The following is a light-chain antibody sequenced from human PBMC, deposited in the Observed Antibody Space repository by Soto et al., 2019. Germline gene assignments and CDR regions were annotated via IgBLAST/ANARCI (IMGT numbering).Light chain of an antibody. CDR1: STDVGGYNF. CDR2: EVS. Sequence: QSALTQPASVSGSPGQSITISCTGTSTDVGGYNFVSWYQQYPGEAPKLIIYEVSNRPSGVSNRFSGSKSGNTASLTISGLQGEDEADYHCSSYTSINSRVFGTGTKLTVL. V-gene: IGLV2-14*03. CDR3: SSYTSINSRV. J-gene: IGLJ1*01.